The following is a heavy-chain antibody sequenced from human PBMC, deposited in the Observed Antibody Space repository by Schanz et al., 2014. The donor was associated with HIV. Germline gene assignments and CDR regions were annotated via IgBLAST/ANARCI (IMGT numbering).Heavy chain of an antibody. CDR1: GGSFSGYY. Sequence: QVQLQQWGAGLLKPSETLSLTCAVYGGSFSGYYWSWIRQPPGKGLEWIGEIKHSGNTYKKPSLKSRVTISVDTSKNQFSLNLTSVTAADTAVYFCGRGTRYERDYVGPRSDGMDVWGQGTTVIVSS. CDR2: IKHSGNT. CDR3: GRGTRYERDYVGPRSDGMDV. D-gene: IGHD4-17*01. V-gene: IGHV4-34*01. J-gene: IGHJ6*02.